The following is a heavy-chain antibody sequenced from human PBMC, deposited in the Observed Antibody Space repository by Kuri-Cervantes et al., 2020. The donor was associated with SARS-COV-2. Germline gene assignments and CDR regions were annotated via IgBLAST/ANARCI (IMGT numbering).Heavy chain of an antibody. D-gene: IGHD1-1*01. CDR3: AKMSVYNWNDGDFDY. J-gene: IGHJ4*02. Sequence: GESLKISCAASGSTFSSYAMSWVRQAPGKGLEWASAISGSGGSTYYADSVKGRFTISRDNSKNTLYLQMNSLRAEDTAVYYCAKMSVYNWNDGDFDYWGQGTLVTVSS. CDR1: GSTFSSYA. V-gene: IGHV3-23*01. CDR2: ISGSGGST.